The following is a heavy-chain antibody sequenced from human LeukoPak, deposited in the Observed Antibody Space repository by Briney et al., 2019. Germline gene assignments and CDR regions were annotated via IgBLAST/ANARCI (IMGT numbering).Heavy chain of an antibody. CDR3: ARDQYDTWSRRGNFDS. D-gene: IGHD3-3*01. J-gene: IGHJ4*02. CDR1: DFTFSNYA. CDR2: IKLDGSEK. V-gene: IGHV3-7*03. Sequence: GGSLRLSCVASDFTFSNYAMSWVRQAPGKGLEWVANIKLDGSEKNYVDSVKGRFTISRDNTKNSLYLQMNSLRVEDTAVFYCARDQYDTWSRRGNFDSWGQGTLVIVSS.